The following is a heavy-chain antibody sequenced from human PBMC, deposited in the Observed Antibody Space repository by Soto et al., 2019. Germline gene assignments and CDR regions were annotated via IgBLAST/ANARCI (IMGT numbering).Heavy chain of an antibody. V-gene: IGHV3-23*01. CDR3: AKAPKNNYYYGLGV. J-gene: IGHJ6*02. CDR2: ISAGGTST. CDR1: GFTFGSYA. Sequence: EVHLLEAGGGLVQIGESLRLSCAASGFTFGSYAMTWVRQAPGRGLEWVSSISAGGTSTYYADSVKGRFTMSRDNSRSTLYLQMDSLRGDDSAIYFCAKAPKNNYYYGLGVWGQGTTVTVSS.